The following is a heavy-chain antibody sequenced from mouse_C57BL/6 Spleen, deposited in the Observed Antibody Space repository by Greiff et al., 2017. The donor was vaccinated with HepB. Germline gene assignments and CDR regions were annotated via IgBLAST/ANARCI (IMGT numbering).Heavy chain of an antibody. CDR1: GYTFTDYE. CDR2: IDPETGGT. J-gene: IGHJ3*01. D-gene: IGHD3-1*01. V-gene: IGHV1-15*01. Sequence: QVQLKESGAELVRPGASVTLSCKASGYTFTDYEMHWVKQTPVHGLEWIGAIDPETGGTAYNQKFKGKAILTADKSSSTAYMELRSLTSEDSAVYYCTRRGHRGFAYWGQGTLVTVSA. CDR3: TRRGHRGFAY.